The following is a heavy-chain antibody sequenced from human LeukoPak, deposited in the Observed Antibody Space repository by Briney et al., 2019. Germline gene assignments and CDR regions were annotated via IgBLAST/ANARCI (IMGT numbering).Heavy chain of an antibody. Sequence: GGSLRLSCAASGFTLSSYTMNWVRQAPGKGLEWVSSISGTTYIYYADSMKGRFTIPRDNAKNSLYLQMNSLRAEDTAVYYCARGGLYFDYWGQGTLVTVSS. CDR1: GFTLSSYT. D-gene: IGHD5-12*01. CDR2: ISGTTYI. V-gene: IGHV3-21*01. CDR3: ARGGLYFDY. J-gene: IGHJ4*02.